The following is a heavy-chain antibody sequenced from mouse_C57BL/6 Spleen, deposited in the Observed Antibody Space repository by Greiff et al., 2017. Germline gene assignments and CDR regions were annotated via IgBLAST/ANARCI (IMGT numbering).Heavy chain of an antibody. V-gene: IGHV1-78*01. J-gene: IGHJ2*01. CDR3: ASEDRTWYYFDY. CDR1: GYTFTDHT. CDR2: IYPSDGST. Sequence: VQLQQSDAELVKPGASVKISCKVSGYTFTDHTIHWMKQRTEPGLEWIGYIYPSDGSTMYNEKFKGKATLTADNSASTAYMQLNSLTCKYTADYFWASEDRTWYYFDYWGQGTTLTVSS.